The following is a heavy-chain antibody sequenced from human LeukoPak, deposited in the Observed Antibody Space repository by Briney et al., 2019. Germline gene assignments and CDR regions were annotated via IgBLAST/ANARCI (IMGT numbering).Heavy chain of an antibody. CDR3: AILYDFWSGYPRSNWFDP. D-gene: IGHD3-3*01. CDR2: INPNSGGT. CDR1: GYTFTGYY. Sequence: ASAKVSCKASGYTFTGYYMHWVRQAPGQGLEWMGWINPNSGGTNYAQKFQGRVTMTRDTSISTAYMELSRLRSDDTAVYYCAILYDFWSGYPRSNWFDPWGQGTLVTVSS. J-gene: IGHJ5*02. V-gene: IGHV1-2*02.